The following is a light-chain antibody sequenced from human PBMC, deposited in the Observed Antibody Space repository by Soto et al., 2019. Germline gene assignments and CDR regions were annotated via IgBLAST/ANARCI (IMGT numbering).Light chain of an antibody. CDR2: EVS. CDR1: SSDIGTYNF. CDR3: SSYAANSTLV. V-gene: IGLV2-14*01. Sequence: QSALTQPASVSGSPGQSITMSCTGSSSDIGTYNFVSWYQQHAGKAPRLILYEVSNRPSGVSSRFSGSKSGNSASLTISGLQPEDEAHYFCSSYAANSTLVFGGGTKLTVL. J-gene: IGLJ3*02.